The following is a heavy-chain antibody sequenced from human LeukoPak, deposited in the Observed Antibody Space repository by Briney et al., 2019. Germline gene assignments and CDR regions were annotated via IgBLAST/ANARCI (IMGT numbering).Heavy chain of an antibody. CDR1: GYRFSTYW. CDR2: IYPDDSDI. V-gene: IGHV5-51*01. CDR3: ARVERYYDFWSGYYIGSEAFDI. Sequence: GESLKISCQASGYRFSTYWIGWVRQMPGKGLEWMGIIYPDDSDIRYRPSFQGQVTISADKSISTAYLQWSSLKASDTAMYYCARVERYYDFWSGYYIGSEAFDIWGQGTMVTVSS. D-gene: IGHD3-3*01. J-gene: IGHJ3*02.